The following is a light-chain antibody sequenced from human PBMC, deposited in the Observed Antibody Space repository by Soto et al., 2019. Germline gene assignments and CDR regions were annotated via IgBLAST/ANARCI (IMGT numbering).Light chain of an antibody. J-gene: IGLJ2*01. CDR2: DVN. CDR3: SSYTSSYTLV. V-gene: IGLV2-14*01. CDR1: SSDVGAYDS. Sequence: QSALTQPASLSGSPGQSITISCTGTSSDVGAYDSVSWYQQHPGKAPKLMIYDVNNRPSGVSNRFSGSKSGNTASLTISGLQTEDEAHYYCSSYTSSYTLVFGGGTKLTVL.